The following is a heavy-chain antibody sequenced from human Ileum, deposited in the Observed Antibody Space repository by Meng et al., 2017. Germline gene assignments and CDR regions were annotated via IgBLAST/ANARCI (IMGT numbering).Heavy chain of an antibody. Sequence: EVVVVGSGGGLGQPGGSLRLSCAASGFTFSSYWMHWVRQAPGKGLVWVSRINGDGSNTNYADSVKGRFTISRDNAKNTVFLQMNSLRAEDTAVYYCVGMTVGWGQGTLVTVSS. J-gene: IGHJ4*02. CDR2: INGDGSNT. D-gene: IGHD3-22*01. CDR3: VGMTVG. V-gene: IGHV3-74*01. CDR1: GFTFSSYW.